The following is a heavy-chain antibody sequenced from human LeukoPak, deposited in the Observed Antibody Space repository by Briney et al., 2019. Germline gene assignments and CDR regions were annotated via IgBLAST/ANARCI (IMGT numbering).Heavy chain of an antibody. V-gene: IGHV3-21*01. D-gene: IGHD7-27*01. J-gene: IGHJ3*02. Sequence: PGGSLRLSCAASGFTFSSYSMNWVRQASGKGLEWVSSISSSSSYIYYADSVRGRFTISRDNAKNSLYLQMNSLRAEDTAVYYCARTGPRDAFDIWGQGTMVTVSS. CDR1: GFTFSSYS. CDR2: ISSSSSYI. CDR3: ARTGPRDAFDI.